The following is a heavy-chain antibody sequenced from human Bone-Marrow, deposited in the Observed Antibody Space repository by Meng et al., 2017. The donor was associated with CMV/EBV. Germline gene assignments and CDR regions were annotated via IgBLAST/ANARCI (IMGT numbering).Heavy chain of an antibody. Sequence: GSLRLSCTVSGGSISSSSYYWGWIRQPPGKGLEWIGSIYYSGSTYYNPSLKSRVTISVDTSKNQFSLKLSSVTAADTAVYYCARELSGRDGYDWGQGTLVTVSS. CDR2: IYYSGST. CDR1: GGSISSSSYY. J-gene: IGHJ4*02. V-gene: IGHV4-39*07. CDR3: ARELSGRDGYD. D-gene: IGHD5-24*01.